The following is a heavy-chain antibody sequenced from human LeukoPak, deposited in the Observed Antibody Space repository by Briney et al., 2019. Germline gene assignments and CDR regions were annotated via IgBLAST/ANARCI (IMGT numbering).Heavy chain of an antibody. CDR3: ARDRDSGYGMGV. CDR1: GFTVSSNY. D-gene: IGHD1-26*01. Sequence: GGSLRLSCAASGFTVSSNYMSWVRQAPGKGLEWVSGIYAGGSTNYADSVKGRFTISRDNSKNTLYLQMNSLRAEDTAVYYCARDRDSGYGMGVWGQGTTVTVSS. V-gene: IGHV3-66*01. CDR2: IYAGGST. J-gene: IGHJ6*02.